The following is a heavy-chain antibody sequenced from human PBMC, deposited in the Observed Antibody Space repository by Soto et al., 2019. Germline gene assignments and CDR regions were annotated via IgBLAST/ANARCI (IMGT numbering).Heavy chain of an antibody. CDR1: GGTFSSYT. Sequence: QVPLVQSGAEVKKPGSSVKVSCKASGGTFSSYTISWVRQAPGQGLEWMGRIIPILGIANYAQKFQGRVTITADKSTSTAYMELSSLRSEDTAVYYCAAGPVYYYYMDVWGKGTTVTVSS. CDR3: AAGPVYYYYMDV. CDR2: IIPILGIA. J-gene: IGHJ6*03. V-gene: IGHV1-69*02.